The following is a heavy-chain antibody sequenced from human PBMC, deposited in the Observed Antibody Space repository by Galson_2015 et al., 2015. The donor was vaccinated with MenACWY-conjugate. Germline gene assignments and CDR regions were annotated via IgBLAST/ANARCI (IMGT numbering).Heavy chain of an antibody. Sequence: QSGAEVKQPGESLKISCKASGYNFITYWIGWVRQVPGKGLEWVGLISPTDSKTRYSPAFEGRVTISADNSITTAYLQWNSLQASDTAMYYCARHPPGGRGMDVWGQGTTVTVSS. J-gene: IGHJ6*02. D-gene: IGHD1-26*01. CDR1: GYNFITYW. V-gene: IGHV5-51*01. CDR2: ISPTDSKT. CDR3: ARHPPGGRGMDV.